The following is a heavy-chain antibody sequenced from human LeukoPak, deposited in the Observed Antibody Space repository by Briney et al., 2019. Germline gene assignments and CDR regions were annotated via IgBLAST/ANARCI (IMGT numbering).Heavy chain of an antibody. Sequence: GGSLRLSCAASGFTFSSYGMHWVRQAPGKGLEWVAVISYDGSNKYYADSVKGRFTISRDNSKNTLYLQMNSLRAEDTAVYYCAKPQGGGPTAFDYWGQGTLVTVSS. CDR2: ISYDGSNK. CDR3: AKPQGGGPTAFDY. CDR1: GFTFSSYG. D-gene: IGHD3-16*01. J-gene: IGHJ4*02. V-gene: IGHV3-30*18.